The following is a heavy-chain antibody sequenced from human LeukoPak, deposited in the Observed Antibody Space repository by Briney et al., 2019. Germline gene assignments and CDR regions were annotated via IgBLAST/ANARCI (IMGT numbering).Heavy chain of an antibody. CDR1: GFTFSSYS. V-gene: IGHV3-21*01. CDR2: ISSSSSYI. D-gene: IGHD6-19*01. J-gene: IGHJ5*02. Sequence: GGSLRLSCAASGFTFSSYSMNWVRQAPGKGLEWVSSISSSSSYIYYADSVKGRFTISRDNAKNSLYLQMNSLRAGDTAVYYCARDLFRRIAVAGTRDKYNWFDPWGQGTLVTVSS. CDR3: ARDLFRRIAVAGTRDKYNWFDP.